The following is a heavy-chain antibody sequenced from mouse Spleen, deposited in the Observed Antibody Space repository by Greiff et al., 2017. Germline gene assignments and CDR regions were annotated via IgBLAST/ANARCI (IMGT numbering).Heavy chain of an antibody. V-gene: IGHV1-42*01. D-gene: IGHD1-2*01. CDR2: INPSTGGT. CDR1: GYSFTGYY. CDR3: AIITY. Sequence: EVKLMESGPELVKPGASVKISCKASGYSFTGYYMNWVKQSPEKSLEWIGEINPSTGGTTYNQKFKAKATLTVDKSSSTAYMQLKSLTSEDSAVYYCAIITYWGQGTTLTVSS. J-gene: IGHJ2*01.